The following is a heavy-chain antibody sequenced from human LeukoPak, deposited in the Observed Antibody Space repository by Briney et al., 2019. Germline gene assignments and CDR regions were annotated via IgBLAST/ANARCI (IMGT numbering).Heavy chain of an antibody. J-gene: IGHJ5*02. CDR1: GGSISSYY. V-gene: IGHV4-59*01. CDR3: ARDASGAFFNWFDP. D-gene: IGHD3-3*02. CDR2: IYYSGGT. Sequence: SETLSLTCIVSGGSISSYYWSWIRQPPGKGLEWIRYIYYSGGTNYNPSLKRRVTMSVDTSKNQFSLKLRSVTAADTAVYYCARDASGAFFNWFDPWGQGILVTVSS.